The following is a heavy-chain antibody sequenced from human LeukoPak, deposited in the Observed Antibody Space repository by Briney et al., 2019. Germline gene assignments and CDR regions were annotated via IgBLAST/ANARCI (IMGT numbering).Heavy chain of an antibody. Sequence: ASAKVSCKASGYTFSDHYMQWVRQALGQGFEWLGWINPNSGDTSYARKFRGRVTMTRDMSLSTAYMELSRLTSDDTAVYYCARGALDPETVTNYFEYWAQGTLVTVSS. D-gene: IGHD4-17*01. CDR2: INPNSGDT. CDR1: GYTFSDHY. CDR3: ARGALDPETVTNYFEY. J-gene: IGHJ4*02. V-gene: IGHV1-2*02.